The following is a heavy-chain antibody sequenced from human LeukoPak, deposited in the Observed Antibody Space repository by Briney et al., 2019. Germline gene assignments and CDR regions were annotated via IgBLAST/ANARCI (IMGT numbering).Heavy chain of an antibody. D-gene: IGHD4-17*01. CDR2: IGVYNGET. J-gene: IGHJ4*02. CDR3: TRDPDGAHDFDY. CDR1: GYSFASYG. V-gene: IGHV1-18*01. Sequence: GASAKVSCKASGYSFASYGFSWVRQAPGQELEWMGWIGVYNGETNYAQKFRGRVTMTTDTSTSTAYMELRSLTSDDTAVYYCTRDPDGAHDFDYWGQGTLVTVSS.